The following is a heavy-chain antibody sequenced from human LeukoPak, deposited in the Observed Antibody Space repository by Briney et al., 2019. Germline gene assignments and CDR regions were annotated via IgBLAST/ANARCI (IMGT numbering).Heavy chain of an antibody. Sequence: ASVKVSCKASGYTFTSYGISWVRQAPGQGLEWMGWISAYNGNTNYAQKLQGRVTMTTDTSTSTAYMELRSLRSDDTAVYYCARVGASSGWTYYYYHYGMDVWGQGTTVTVSS. CDR1: GYTFTSYG. CDR2: ISAYNGNT. V-gene: IGHV1-18*01. J-gene: IGHJ6*02. CDR3: ARVGASSGWTYYYYHYGMDV. D-gene: IGHD6-19*01.